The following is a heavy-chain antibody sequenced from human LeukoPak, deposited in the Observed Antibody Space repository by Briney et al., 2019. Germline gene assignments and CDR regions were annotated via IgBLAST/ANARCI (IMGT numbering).Heavy chain of an antibody. CDR3: TRGMLRQPPDY. CDR1: GFTFSSYD. CDR2: IGTAGEI. J-gene: IGHJ4*02. Sequence: GGSLRLSCAASGFTFSSYDIHWVRQATGKGLEWVSGIGTAGEIYYPGSVKGRFTISRDNSKNTLYLQMNSLRVEDTAIYYCTRGMLRQPPDYWGQGMLVTVSS. V-gene: IGHV3-13*01. D-gene: IGHD3-10*02.